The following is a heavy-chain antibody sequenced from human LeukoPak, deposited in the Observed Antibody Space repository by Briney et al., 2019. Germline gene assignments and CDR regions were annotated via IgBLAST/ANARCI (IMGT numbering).Heavy chain of an antibody. D-gene: IGHD3-22*01. Sequence: SETLSLTCTVSGGSISSYYWSWIRQPPGKGLEWIGYVYYSGSTNYNPSLKSRVTISVDTSKNQFSLKLSSVTAADTAVYYCARRAEYYYDSSGYRLPYWYFDLWGRGTLVTVSS. CDR2: VYYSGST. CDR3: ARRAEYYYDSSGYRLPYWYFDL. J-gene: IGHJ2*01. CDR1: GGSISSYY. V-gene: IGHV4-59*08.